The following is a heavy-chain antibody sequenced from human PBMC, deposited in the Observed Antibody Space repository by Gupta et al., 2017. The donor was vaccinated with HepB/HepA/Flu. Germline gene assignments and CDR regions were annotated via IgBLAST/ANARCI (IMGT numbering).Heavy chain of an antibody. Sequence: VQLVESGGGLVQPGGSLRLSCAASGFTFSSYEMNWVRQAPGKGLEWVSYISSSGSTIYYADSVKGRFTISRDNAKNSLYLQMNSLRAEDTAVYYCARGGDIVVVVAATQLFDYWGQGTLVTVSS. CDR1: GFTFSSYE. V-gene: IGHV3-48*03. CDR3: ARGGDIVVVVAATQLFDY. CDR2: ISSSGSTI. J-gene: IGHJ4*02. D-gene: IGHD2-15*01.